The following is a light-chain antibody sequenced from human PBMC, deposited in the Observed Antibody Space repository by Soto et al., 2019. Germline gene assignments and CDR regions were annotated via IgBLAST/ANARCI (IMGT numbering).Light chain of an antibody. CDR3: QVWDTSSLI. V-gene: IGLV3-9*01. J-gene: IGLJ2*01. CDR1: NIGRKN. Sequence: SYELTQPLSVSVALGQTARITCGGNNIGRKNVNWYQQKPGQAPVLVIYRDSSRPSGIPEQFSGSNSENTATLTISRAQAGDEADYYCQVWDTSSLIFGGGTKLTVL. CDR2: RDS.